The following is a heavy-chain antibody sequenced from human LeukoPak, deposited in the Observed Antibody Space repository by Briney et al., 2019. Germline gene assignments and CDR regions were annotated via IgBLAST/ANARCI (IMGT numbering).Heavy chain of an antibody. CDR1: DYTVASYG. CDR2: ISTYNDDT. D-gene: IGHD2-2*02. CDR3: ARVRGYCSSTSCYRGAFDI. J-gene: IGHJ3*02. V-gene: IGHV1-18*01. Sequence: GASVKVSCKASDYTVASYGFSWVRQAPGQGLEWMGWISTYNDDTNYVQKLQGRVTMTTDTSTSTAYMELRSLRSDDTAVYYCARVRGYCSSTSCYRGAFDIWGQGTMVTVSS.